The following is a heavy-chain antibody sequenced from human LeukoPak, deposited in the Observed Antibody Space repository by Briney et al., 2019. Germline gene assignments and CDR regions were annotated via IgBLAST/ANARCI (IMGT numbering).Heavy chain of an antibody. CDR3: ARDRPAVQVADYDFWSGYYRDAFDI. CDR2: IYYSGRT. V-gene: IGHV4-59*01. CDR1: GGSISSYY. Sequence: PSETLSLTCTVSGGSISSYYWSWIRQPPGKGLEWIGYIYYSGRTNYNPSLKSGATISVDTSKNQFSLTRSAVTAAATAVYYCARDRPAVQVADYDFWSGYYRDAFDIWGQGTMVTVSS. D-gene: IGHD3-3*01. J-gene: IGHJ3*02.